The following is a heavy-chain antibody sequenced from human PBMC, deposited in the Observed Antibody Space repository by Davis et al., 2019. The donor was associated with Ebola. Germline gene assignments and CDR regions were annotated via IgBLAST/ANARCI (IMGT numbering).Heavy chain of an antibody. J-gene: IGHJ4*02. D-gene: IGHD1-1*01. V-gene: IGHV1-18*04. CDR2: INPHNGNT. Sequence: ASVTVSCKASGYTFTSYGITWVRQAPGQGLEWMGWINPHNGNTNYAQSVQGRVTMTTDTSTTTAYMEVGSLRSDDTAVFYCARAQFPTTSDHWGQGTLVTVSS. CDR1: GYTFTSYG. CDR3: ARAQFPTTSDH.